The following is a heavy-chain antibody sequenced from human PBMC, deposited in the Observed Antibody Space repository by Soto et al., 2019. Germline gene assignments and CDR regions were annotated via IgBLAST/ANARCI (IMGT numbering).Heavy chain of an antibody. V-gene: IGHV3-23*01. CDR2: ISGSGGST. D-gene: IGHD6-6*01. CDR3: AKSHEVGGPPVYSSYNY. Sequence: EVQLLESGGGLVQPGGSLRLSCAASGFTFSSYAMSWVRQAPGKGLEWVSAISGSGGSTYYADSVKGRFTISRDNSKNTLYLQMNSLRAEDTAVYYCAKSHEVGGPPVYSSYNYWGQGTLVTVSS. CDR1: GFTFSSYA. J-gene: IGHJ4*02.